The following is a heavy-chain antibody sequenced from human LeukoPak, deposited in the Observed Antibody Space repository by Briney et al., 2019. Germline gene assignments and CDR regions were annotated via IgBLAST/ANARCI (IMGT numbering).Heavy chain of an antibody. D-gene: IGHD3/OR15-3a*01. CDR3: ARALSWTTESYYYMDV. V-gene: IGHV1-8*01. CDR2: MNPHSGNT. J-gene: IGHJ6*03. Sequence: ASVKVSCKASGYTFTSYDINWVRQATGQGLEWMGWMNPHSGNTGYAQKFQGRVTMTKNTSITTAYMELSSLRSGDTAVYYCARALSWTTESYYYMDVWGKGTTVTVSS. CDR1: GYTFTSYD.